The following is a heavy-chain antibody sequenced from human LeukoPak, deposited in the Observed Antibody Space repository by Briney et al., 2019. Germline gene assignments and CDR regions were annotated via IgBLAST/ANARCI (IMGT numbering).Heavy chain of an antibody. CDR3: ARGLRSWPDAFDI. V-gene: IGHV4-38-2*02. J-gene: IGHJ3*02. CDR2: IYHSGST. D-gene: IGHD5-12*01. CDR1: GHSISSGYY. Sequence: SETLSLTCTVSGHSISSGYYWGWIRQPPGKGLEWIGSIYHSGSTYYNPSLKSRVTISVDTSKNQFSLKLSSVTAADTAVYYCARGLRSWPDAFDIWGQGTMVTVSS.